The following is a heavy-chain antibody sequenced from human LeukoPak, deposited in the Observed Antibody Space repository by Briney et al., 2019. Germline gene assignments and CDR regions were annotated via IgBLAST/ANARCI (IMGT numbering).Heavy chain of an antibody. V-gene: IGHV1-2*04. CDR2: INPNSGGT. D-gene: IGHD3-22*01. CDR3: ARVLYDSSGYSAFDI. Sequence: ASVKVSCKASGYTFTGYYMHWVRQAPGQGLEWMGWINPNSGGTNYAQKFQGWVTMTRDTSISTAYMELSRLRSDDTAVYYCARVLYDSSGYSAFDIWGQGTMVTVSS. J-gene: IGHJ3*02. CDR1: GYTFTGYY.